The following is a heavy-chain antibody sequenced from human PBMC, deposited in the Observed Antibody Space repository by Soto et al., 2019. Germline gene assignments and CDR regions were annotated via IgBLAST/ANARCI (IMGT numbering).Heavy chain of an antibody. CDR3: ARWIDNGYFDY. Sequence: QGQLVQSGAEVKKPGASVKVSCGTSGFSFTSYSFHWVRQAPAQGLQWMGWTNAGRGKTKYSQQFQGRVTFTWDTSANTVYMELSRLTSEDTSVFYCARWIDNGYFDYWGQGTLVTVSA. D-gene: IGHD4-17*01. CDR2: TNAGRGKT. V-gene: IGHV1-3*01. J-gene: IGHJ4*02. CDR1: GFSFTSYS.